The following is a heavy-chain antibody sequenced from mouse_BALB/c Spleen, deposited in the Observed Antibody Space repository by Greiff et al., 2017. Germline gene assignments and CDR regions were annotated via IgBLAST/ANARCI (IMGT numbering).Heavy chain of an antibody. CDR3: AKGHGNAWFAY. D-gene: IGHD2-1*01. J-gene: IGHJ3*01. V-gene: IGHV1-69*02. CDR1: GYTFTSYW. CDR2: IDPSDSET. Sequence: QVQLKQPGAELVKPGAPVKLSCKASGYTFTSYWMNWVKQRPGRGLEWIGRIDPSDSETHYNQKFKDKATLTVDKSSSPAYIQLSSLTSEDSAVYYCAKGHGNAWFAYWGQGTLVTVSA.